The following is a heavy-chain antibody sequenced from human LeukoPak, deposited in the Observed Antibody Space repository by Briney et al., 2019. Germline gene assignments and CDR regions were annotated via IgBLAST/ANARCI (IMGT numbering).Heavy chain of an antibody. J-gene: IGHJ5*02. V-gene: IGHV3-21*01. Sequence: GGSLRLSCAASGFTFSSYSMNWVRQAPGKGLEWVSSISSSSSYIYYADSVKGRFTISRDNAKNSLYLQMNSLRAEDTAVYYCARVHPSLASPRDCGGDCRRRLPRFDPWGQGTLVTVSS. CDR3: ARVHPSLASPRDCGGDCRRRLPRFDP. CDR2: ISSSSSYI. CDR1: GFTFSSYS. D-gene: IGHD2-21*01.